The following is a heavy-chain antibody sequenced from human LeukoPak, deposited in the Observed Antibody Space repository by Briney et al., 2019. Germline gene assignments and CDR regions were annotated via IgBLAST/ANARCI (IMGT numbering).Heavy chain of an antibody. J-gene: IGHJ4*02. CDR3: ARVLSDYDFWSGYRPSSFDY. Sequence: GGSLRLSCAASGFTFSSYEMNWVRQAPGKGLEWVSYISSSGSTIYYADSVKGRFTISRDNAKNSLYLQMNSLRAEDTAVYYCARVLSDYDFWSGYRPSSFDYWGQGTLVTVSS. CDR1: GFTFSSYE. V-gene: IGHV3-48*03. CDR2: ISSSGSTI. D-gene: IGHD3-3*01.